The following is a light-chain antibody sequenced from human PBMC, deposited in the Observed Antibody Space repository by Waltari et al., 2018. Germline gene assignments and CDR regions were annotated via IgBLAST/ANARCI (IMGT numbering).Light chain of an antibody. V-gene: IGLV2-14*03. Sequence: QSALTQPASVSGSPGQSITISCTGTSSDVGGYNYVSWYQQHPGKATKLMIYDVTNRPSGVSNRFSGSKSGNTASLTISGLQAEDEADYYCSSYTSSSAHYVFGSATKVTVL. J-gene: IGLJ1*01. CDR1: SSDVGGYNY. CDR3: SSYTSSSAHYV. CDR2: DVT.